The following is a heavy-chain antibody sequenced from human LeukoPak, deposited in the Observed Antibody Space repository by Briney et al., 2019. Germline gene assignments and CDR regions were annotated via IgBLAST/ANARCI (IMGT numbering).Heavy chain of an antibody. CDR1: GFTFTSSA. J-gene: IGHJ6*03. V-gene: IGHV1-58*02. D-gene: IGHD3-3*01. CDR3: AATSVYYDFWSGYSGHCYYMDV. Sequence: GTSVKVSCKASGFTFTSSAMQWVRQARGQRLEWIGWIAVGSGNTNYAQKFQERVTITRDMSTSTAYMELSSLRSEDTAVYYCAATSVYYDFWSGYSGHCYYMDVWGKGTTVTVSS. CDR2: IAVGSGNT.